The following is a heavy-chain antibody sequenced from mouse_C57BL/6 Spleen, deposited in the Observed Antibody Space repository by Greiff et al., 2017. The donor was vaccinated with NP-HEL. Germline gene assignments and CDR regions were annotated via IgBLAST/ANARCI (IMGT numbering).Heavy chain of an antibody. CDR1: GYAFSSSW. V-gene: IGHV1-82*01. CDR2: IYPGDGDT. D-gene: IGHD2-3*01. Sequence: VQLQQSGPELVKPGASVKISCKASGYAFSSSWMNWVKQRPGKGLEWIGRIYPGDGDTNYNGKFKGKATLTADKSSSTAYMQLSSLTSEDSAVYFCARGNDGYYEYYAMDYWGQGTSVTVSS. CDR3: ARGNDGYYEYYAMDY. J-gene: IGHJ4*01.